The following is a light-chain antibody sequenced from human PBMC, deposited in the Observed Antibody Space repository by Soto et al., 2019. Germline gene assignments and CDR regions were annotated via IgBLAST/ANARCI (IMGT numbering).Light chain of an antibody. Sequence: DIQMTQSPSSLSASVGDRVTITCQASQDIKNYLNWYKQKSGKAPKLMIYDASDLETGVPSRFSGSGSGTDFTFTISSLQPEDIETYYCQQYDNLPITFGQGTRLEIK. J-gene: IGKJ5*01. V-gene: IGKV1-33*01. CDR3: QQYDNLPIT. CDR1: QDIKNY. CDR2: DAS.